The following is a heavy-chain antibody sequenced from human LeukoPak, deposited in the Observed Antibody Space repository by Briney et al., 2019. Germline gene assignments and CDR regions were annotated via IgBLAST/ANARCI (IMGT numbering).Heavy chain of an antibody. CDR3: AREAGGYYYDSSGYTDY. V-gene: IGHV1-3*03. Sequence: ASVKVSCKASGYTFTSYAMHWVRQAPGQRLEWMGWINAGNGNTKYSQEFQGRVTTTRDTSASTAYMELSSLRSEDMAVYYCAREAGGYYYDSSGYTDYWGQGTLVTVSS. D-gene: IGHD3-22*01. CDR1: GYTFTSYA. CDR2: INAGNGNT. J-gene: IGHJ4*02.